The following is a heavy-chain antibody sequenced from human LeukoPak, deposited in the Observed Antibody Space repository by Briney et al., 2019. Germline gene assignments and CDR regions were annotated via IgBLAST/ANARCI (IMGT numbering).Heavy chain of an antibody. D-gene: IGHD6-19*01. J-gene: IGHJ4*02. V-gene: IGHV3-43D*03. CDR1: GFTFDDYA. CDR3: AKARGSGWSGGFDY. Sequence: GGSLRLSCAASGFTFDDYAMQWVRQAPGKGLEWVSLISWDGGNTYYADSVKGRVTISRDSSKNFLYLQMNSLRPEDTALYYCAKARGSGWSGGFDYWGQGTLVTVSS. CDR2: ISWDGGNT.